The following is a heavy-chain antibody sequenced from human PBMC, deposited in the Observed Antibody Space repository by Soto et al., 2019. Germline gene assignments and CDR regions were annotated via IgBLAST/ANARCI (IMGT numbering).Heavy chain of an antibody. V-gene: IGHV1-69*13. D-gene: IGHD6-13*01. CDR1: GGTFSSYA. CDR3: ARDKFRAAAVWDYYYGTDV. Sequence: SVKVSCKASGGTFSSYAISWVRQAPGQGLEWMGGIIPIFGTANYAQKFQGRVTITADESTSTAYMELSSLRSEDTAVYYCARDKFRAAAVWDYYYGTDVWGQGTTVTVSS. J-gene: IGHJ6*02. CDR2: IIPIFGTA.